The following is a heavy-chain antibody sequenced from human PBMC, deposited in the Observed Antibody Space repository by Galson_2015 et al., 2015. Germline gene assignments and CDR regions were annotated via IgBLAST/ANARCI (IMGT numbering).Heavy chain of an antibody. Sequence: SVKVSCKASGYTFTSYDINWVRQATGQGLEWMGWMNPNSGNTGYAQKFQGRVTMTRNTSISTAYMELSSLRSEDTAVYYCARGGGGRYYDILTGYPPTGMDVWGQGTTVTVSS. CDR3: ARGGGGRYYDILTGYPPTGMDV. J-gene: IGHJ6*02. V-gene: IGHV1-8*01. D-gene: IGHD3-9*01. CDR2: MNPNSGNT. CDR1: GYTFTSYD.